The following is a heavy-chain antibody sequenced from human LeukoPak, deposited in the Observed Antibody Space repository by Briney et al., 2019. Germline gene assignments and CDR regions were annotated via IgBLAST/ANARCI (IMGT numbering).Heavy chain of an antibody. CDR1: GYTSTGYY. J-gene: IGHJ4*02. CDR2: INPNSGGT. CDR3: ARDPPYSGSFDY. V-gene: IGHV1-2*02. D-gene: IGHD1-26*01. Sequence: ASVKVSSKASGYTSTGYYMHWVRQAPGQGLEWMGWINPNSGGTNYAQKFQGRVTMTRDTSISTAYMELSRLRSDDTAVYYCARDPPYSGSFDYWGQGTLVTVSS.